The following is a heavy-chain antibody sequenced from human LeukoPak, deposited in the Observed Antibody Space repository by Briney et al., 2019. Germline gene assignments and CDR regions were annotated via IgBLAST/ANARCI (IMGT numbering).Heavy chain of an antibody. Sequence: GGSLRLSCAASGFTFSSYAMSWVRQAPGKGLEWVSATSGSGGSTYYADSVKGRFTISRDNSKNTLYLQMNSLRAEDTAVYYCAKGVSSGWYPAGVWGKGTTVTVSS. CDR1: GFTFSSYA. J-gene: IGHJ6*04. CDR3: AKGVSSGWYPAGV. V-gene: IGHV3-23*01. D-gene: IGHD6-19*01. CDR2: TSGSGGST.